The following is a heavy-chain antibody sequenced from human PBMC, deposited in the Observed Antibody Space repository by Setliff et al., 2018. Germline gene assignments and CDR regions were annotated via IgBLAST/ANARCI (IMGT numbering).Heavy chain of an antibody. D-gene: IGHD6-19*01. CDR1: GGSISSGDYY. CDR2: IYYSGST. CDR3: ARHRSGWYGYYYYGMDV. Sequence: LSLTCTVSGGSISSGDYYWSWIRQPPGKGLEWIGYIYYSGSTYYNPSLKSRVTISVDTSKNQFSLKLSSVTAADTAVYYCARHRSGWYGYYYYGMDVWGQGTTVTVSS. J-gene: IGHJ6*02. V-gene: IGHV4-30-4*08.